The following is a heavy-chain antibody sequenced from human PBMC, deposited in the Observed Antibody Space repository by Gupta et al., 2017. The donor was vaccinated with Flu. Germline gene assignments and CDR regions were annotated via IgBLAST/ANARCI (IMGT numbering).Heavy chain of an antibody. CDR1: GFSLSTSGVG. Sequence: QITLKESGPTLVKPTQTLTLTCTFSGFSLSTSGVGVGWIRQPPGKALEWVALIYWNDDKRYSTSLKSRRTITKDTSKKQVVRTMTNMDTVETATSDCAHRSHHDDDSSGYSLFAYGGQGTMVTVYS. D-gene: IGHD3-22*01. J-gene: IGHJ4*02. CDR2: IYWNDDK. CDR3: AHRSHHDDDSSGYSLFAY. V-gene: IGHV2-5*01.